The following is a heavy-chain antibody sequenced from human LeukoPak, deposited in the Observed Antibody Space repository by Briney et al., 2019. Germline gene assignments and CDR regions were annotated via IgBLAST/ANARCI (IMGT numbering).Heavy chain of an antibody. CDR3: ARDPPSIAAAGKRGFDP. Sequence: ASVKVSCKASGGTFSSYAISWVRQAPGQGLEWMGGIIPIFGTANYAQKFQGRVTITADESTSTAYMELSSLRSDDTAVYYCARDPPSIAAAGKRGFDPWGQGTLVTVSS. V-gene: IGHV1-69*13. J-gene: IGHJ5*02. CDR1: GGTFSSYA. CDR2: IIPIFGTA. D-gene: IGHD6-25*01.